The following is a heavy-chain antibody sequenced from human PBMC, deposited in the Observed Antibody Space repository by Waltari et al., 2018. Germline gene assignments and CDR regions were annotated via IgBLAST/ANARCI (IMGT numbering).Heavy chain of an antibody. J-gene: IGHJ3*02. Sequence: EVQLLESGGGLVQPGGSLRLSCAASRFTCSSYAMTWVRQTPGKGLEWVSIVASGGGTTYYADSVKGRFTIGRDNAKNTLYLQMNSLRAEDTALYYCAKGVFSATSWVGAFDIWGQGTMVFVSS. CDR2: VASGGGTT. D-gene: IGHD1-26*01. CDR3: AKGVFSATSWVGAFDI. CDR1: RFTCSSYA. V-gene: IGHV3-23*01.